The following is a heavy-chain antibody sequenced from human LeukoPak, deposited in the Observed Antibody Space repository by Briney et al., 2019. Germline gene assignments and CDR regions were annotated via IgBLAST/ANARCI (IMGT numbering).Heavy chain of an antibody. D-gene: IGHD6-13*01. CDR1: GFTFSTYE. V-gene: IGHV3-48*03. CDR2: INASGTLT. J-gene: IGHJ4*02. Sequence: GGSLRLSCAASGFTFSTYEMNWVRQAPGKGLEWISYINASGTLTHYADSVKGRFTISRDNAKNSLYLQMNSLRAEDTAVYYCARDLTDIAAAGNTFDYWGQGTLVTVSS. CDR3: ARDLTDIAAAGNTFDY.